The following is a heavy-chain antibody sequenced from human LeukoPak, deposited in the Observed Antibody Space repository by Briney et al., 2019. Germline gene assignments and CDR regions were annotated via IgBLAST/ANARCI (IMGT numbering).Heavy chain of an antibody. J-gene: IGHJ6*03. CDR2: IMPISGTA. D-gene: IGHD3-10*01. CDR3: ARARFPYYRLSGADSYFMDV. V-gene: IGHV1-69*06. CDR1: GGTFSSYV. Sequence: ASVKVSCKASGGTFSSYVINWVRQAPGQGLEWMGGIMPISGTANHAQKFQGRVTITADKSTSTAYMELSSLRSEDTGVYYCARARFPYYRLSGADSYFMDVWGKGTTVTVSS.